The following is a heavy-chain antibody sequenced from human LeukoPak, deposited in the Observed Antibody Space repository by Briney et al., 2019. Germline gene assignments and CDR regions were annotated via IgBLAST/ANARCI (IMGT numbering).Heavy chain of an antibody. CDR1: GFSFSSHW. V-gene: IGHV3-74*01. J-gene: IGHJ4*02. D-gene: IGHD2-21*01. Sequence: GGSLRLSCAASGFSFSSHWVHWVRQAPGKGLVWVSRISDDGSYTGNVDSVKGRFTISRDNVNNMLYLHMNSLRAEDTAVYYCASFGISWRSSYWGQGTLVTVSS. CDR2: ISDDGSYT. CDR3: ASFGISWRSSY.